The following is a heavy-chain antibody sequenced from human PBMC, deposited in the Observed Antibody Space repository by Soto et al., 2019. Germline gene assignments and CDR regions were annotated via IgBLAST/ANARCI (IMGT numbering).Heavy chain of an antibody. V-gene: IGHV2-26*04. CDR1: GFSLSNAGLG. D-gene: IGHD6-13*01. J-gene: IGHJ5*02. Sequence: QVTVKESGPVLVKPTETLTLTCTVSGFSLSNAGLGVSWIRQPPGKALEWLAHIFSNDEKSYSTSLKSRLTISKDAXKSQVVLTMTNMDPVDPATYYCASTYSTSWYWFDPWGQGTLVTVSS. CDR2: IFSNDEK. CDR3: ASTYSTSWYWFDP.